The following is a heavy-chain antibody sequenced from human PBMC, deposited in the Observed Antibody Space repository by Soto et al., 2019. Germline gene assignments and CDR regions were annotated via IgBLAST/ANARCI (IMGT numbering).Heavy chain of an antibody. D-gene: IGHD3-9*01. CDR1: GGSFSGYY. CDR3: AREKLRYWTGGLDY. J-gene: IGHJ4*02. V-gene: IGHV4-34*01. CDR2: INHSGST. Sequence: SETLSLTCAVYGGSFSGYYWRWIRQPPGKGLEWIGEINHSGSTNYNPSLKSRVTISVDTSKNQFSLKLSSVTAADTAVYYCAREKLRYWTGGLDYWGQGTLVTVS.